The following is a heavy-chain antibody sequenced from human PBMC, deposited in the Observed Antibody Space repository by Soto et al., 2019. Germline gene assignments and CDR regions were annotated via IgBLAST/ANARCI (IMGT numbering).Heavy chain of an antibody. CDR2: ISSTSGTI. Sequence: GGSLRLSCAASGFSFSQYSMNWVRQSPGKGLEWLSYISSTSGTIYYADSVTGRFTISRDNAENSLYRPMDSRRTEDTAVYYCASNHNIIGQQVYGLAHGGQGTLVTVSS. J-gene: IGHJ4*02. V-gene: IGHV3-48*01. D-gene: IGHD1-20*01. CDR1: GFSFSQYS. CDR3: ASNHNIIGQQVYGLAH.